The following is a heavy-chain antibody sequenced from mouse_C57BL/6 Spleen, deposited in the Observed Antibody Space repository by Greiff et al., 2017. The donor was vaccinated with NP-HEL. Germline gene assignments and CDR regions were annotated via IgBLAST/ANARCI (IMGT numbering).Heavy chain of an antibody. Sequence: VQLQQSGPGLVQPSQSLSITCTVSGFSLTSYGVHWVRQSPGKGLEWLGVIWSGGSTDYNAAFISRLSISKDNSKIQVFFKMNSLQADDSAIYYCAINPITTVVATTAMDYWGQGTSVTVSS. CDR1: GFSLTSYG. V-gene: IGHV2-2*01. J-gene: IGHJ4*01. D-gene: IGHD1-1*01. CDR3: AINPITTVVATTAMDY. CDR2: IWSGGST.